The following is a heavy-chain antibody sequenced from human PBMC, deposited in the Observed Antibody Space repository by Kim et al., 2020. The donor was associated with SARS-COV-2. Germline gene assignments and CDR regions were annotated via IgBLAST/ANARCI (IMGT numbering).Heavy chain of an antibody. Sequence: QKFQGRVTMTRDTSASTAYMELSSLRSEDTAVYYCARDGTTRNGGYYFDYWGQGVLVTVSS. V-gene: IGHV1-3*01. D-gene: IGHD1-1*01. J-gene: IGHJ4*02. CDR3: ARDGTTRNGGYYFDY.